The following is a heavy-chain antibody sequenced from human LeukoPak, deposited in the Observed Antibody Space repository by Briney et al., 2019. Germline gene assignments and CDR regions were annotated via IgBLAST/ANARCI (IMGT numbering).Heavy chain of an antibody. CDR2: INAGNGNT. CDR3: ARENLKLDAFDI. D-gene: IGHD2-15*01. CDR1: GYTFTSYA. Sequence: ASVKVSCKASGYTFTSYAMHWVRQAPGQRLEWMGWINAGNGNTKYSQKFQGRVTITRDTSASTAYMELSSLRSEDTAVYYCARENLKLDAFDIWGQGTMVTVSS. J-gene: IGHJ3*02. V-gene: IGHV1-3*01.